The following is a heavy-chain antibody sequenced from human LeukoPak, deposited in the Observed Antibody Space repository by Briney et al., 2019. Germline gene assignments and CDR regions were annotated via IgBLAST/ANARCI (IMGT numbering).Heavy chain of an antibody. J-gene: IGHJ4*02. Sequence: GGSLRLSCAASGFTFSSYAMSWVRQAPGKGLKWVSGISTSGGSSSYADSVKGRFTISRDNPRNTLYMQMNSLRAEDTALYYCAIMHPYYDGSGYWVQWGQGTLVTVSS. CDR3: AIMHPYYDGSGYWVQ. D-gene: IGHD3-22*01. CDR1: GFTFSSYA. V-gene: IGHV3-23*01. CDR2: ISTSGGSS.